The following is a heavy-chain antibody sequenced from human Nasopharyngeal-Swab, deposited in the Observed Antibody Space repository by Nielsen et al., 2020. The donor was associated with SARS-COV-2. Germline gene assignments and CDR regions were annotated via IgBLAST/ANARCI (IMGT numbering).Heavy chain of an antibody. D-gene: IGHD2-2*02. Sequence: SETLSLTCTVSGGSISSGDYYWSWIRQHPGKGLEWIGYIYYSGSTHYNPSLKSRVTISVDTSKNQFSLKLNSVTAADTAVYYCARARVGHCSSTSCYRLWDCWGQGTLVSVSS. CDR2: IYYSGST. J-gene: IGHJ4*02. CDR3: ARARVGHCSSTSCYRLWDC. CDR1: GGSISSGDYY. V-gene: IGHV4-30-4*08.